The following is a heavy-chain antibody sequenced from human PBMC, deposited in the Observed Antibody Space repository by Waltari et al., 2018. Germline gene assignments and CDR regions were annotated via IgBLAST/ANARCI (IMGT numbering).Heavy chain of an antibody. CDR3: ARLPSGGASHWFDP. D-gene: IGHD2-15*01. CDR2: IYYSGST. V-gene: IGHV4-39*01. Sequence: QLQLQESGPGLVKPSETLSLTCRVSGGSISRHSDYWGWIRQPPGKGLEYIGNIYYSGSTYYNPSLKSRVTISIDTSKNQFSLKLSSVTAADTAVYYCARLPSGGASHWFDPWGQGTLVTVSS. CDR1: GGSISRHSDY. J-gene: IGHJ5*02.